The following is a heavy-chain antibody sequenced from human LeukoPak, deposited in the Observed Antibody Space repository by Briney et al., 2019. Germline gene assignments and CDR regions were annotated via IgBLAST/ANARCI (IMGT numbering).Heavy chain of an antibody. CDR1: GYTFTGYY. CDR2: INPNSGGT. Sequence: GASVKVSCKASGYTFTGYYMHWVRQAPGQGLEWMGWINPNSGGTNYAQKFQGRVTMTRDTSISTAYMELSRLRSDDTAVYYCARDLYNWNHSLPPGYWGQGTLVTVSS. J-gene: IGHJ4*02. V-gene: IGHV1-2*02. D-gene: IGHD1-20*01. CDR3: ARDLYNWNHSLPPGY.